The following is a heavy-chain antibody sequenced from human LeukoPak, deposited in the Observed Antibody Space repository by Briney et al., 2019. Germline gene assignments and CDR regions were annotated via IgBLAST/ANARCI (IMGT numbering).Heavy chain of an antibody. CDR1: GFTFSSFV. J-gene: IGHJ4*02. V-gene: IGHV3-30*18. D-gene: IGHD1-26*01. CDR2: ISSDGSNK. Sequence: PGGSLRLSCAASGFTFSSFVMHWVRQAPGKGLEWVAVISSDGSNKYYADSVKGRFTISRDNSKNTLYLQMNSLRPEDTAVYYCAKAAATTHLFDYWGQGTLVTVSS. CDR3: AKAAATTHLFDY.